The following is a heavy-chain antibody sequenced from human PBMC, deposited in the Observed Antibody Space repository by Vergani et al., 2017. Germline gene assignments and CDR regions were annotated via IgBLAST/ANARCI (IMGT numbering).Heavy chain of an antibody. V-gene: IGHV1-69*01. D-gene: IGHD6-13*01. Sequence: QVQLVQSGAEVKKPRSSVKVSCKASGGTFSSYAISWVRQAPGQGLEWMGGIIPIFGTANYAQKFQGRVTITADESTSTAYMELSSLRSEDTAVYYCARGGSSSWSPSLGDAFDIWGQGTMVTVSS. CDR2: IIPIFGTA. CDR1: GGTFSSYA. J-gene: IGHJ3*02. CDR3: ARGGSSSWSPSLGDAFDI.